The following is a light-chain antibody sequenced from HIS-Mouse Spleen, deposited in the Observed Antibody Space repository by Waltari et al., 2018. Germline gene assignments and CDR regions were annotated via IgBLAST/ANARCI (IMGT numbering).Light chain of an antibody. J-gene: IGLJ3*02. CDR1: SRDVGGYKS. CDR2: DVS. Sequence: QSALTQPRSVSGSPGQSVTISCTGTSRDVGGYKSVSWYQQHPGKAPKLMSYDVSKRPSGVPDRFSGSKSGNTASLTISGLQAEDEAGYYCCSYAGSYTWVFGGGTKLTVL. V-gene: IGLV2-11*01. CDR3: CSYAGSYTWV.